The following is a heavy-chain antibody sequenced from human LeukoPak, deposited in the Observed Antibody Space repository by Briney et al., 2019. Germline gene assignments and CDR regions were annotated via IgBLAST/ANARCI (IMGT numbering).Heavy chain of an antibody. D-gene: IGHD5-18*01. Sequence: GGSLRLSCAASGFTVSSNYMSWVRQAPGKGLEWVSVIYSGGSTYYADSVKGRFTISRDNSKNTLYLQMNSLRAEDTAVYYCARRGDVDTGPDYWGQGTLVTVSS. V-gene: IGHV3-53*01. J-gene: IGHJ4*02. CDR2: IYSGGST. CDR1: GFTVSSNY. CDR3: ARRGDVDTGPDY.